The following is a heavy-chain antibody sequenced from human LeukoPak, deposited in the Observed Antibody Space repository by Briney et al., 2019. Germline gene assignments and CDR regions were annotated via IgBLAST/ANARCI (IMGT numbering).Heavy chain of an antibody. CDR3: ARGGTMVRGVIHLFDY. CDR2: IIHSGST. D-gene: IGHD3-10*01. Sequence: PSETLSLTCAVYGVSFSGYYWSLIRQPPRKGLEVIWEIIHSGSTNYNPSLKNRVTISVDTSKTQLSLTLSSVTAADTAVYYCARGGTMVRGVIHLFDYWGQGTLVTVSS. J-gene: IGHJ4*02. CDR1: GVSFSGYY. V-gene: IGHV4-34*01.